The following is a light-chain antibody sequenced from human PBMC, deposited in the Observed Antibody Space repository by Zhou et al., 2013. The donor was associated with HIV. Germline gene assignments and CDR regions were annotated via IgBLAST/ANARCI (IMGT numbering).Light chain of an antibody. CDR2: GVS. CDR3: QQSHSTPRT. V-gene: IGKV1-39*01. Sequence: DIQLTQSPSFLSASVGDRVTITCRASQGISSYLAWYQQKPGKAPSLLIYGVSNLQSGVPSRFSGSGSGTHFTLTINSLQPEDFATYYCQQSHSTPRTFGQGTKLEIK. CDR1: QGISSY. J-gene: IGKJ2*01.